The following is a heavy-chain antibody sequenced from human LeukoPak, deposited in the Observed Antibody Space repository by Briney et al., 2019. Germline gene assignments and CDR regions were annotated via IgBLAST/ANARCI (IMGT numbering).Heavy chain of an antibody. CDR1: GGSISSSSYY. CDR3: ARDPTRTGGDY. J-gene: IGHJ4*02. V-gene: IGHV4-39*07. CDR2: IYYSGST. Sequence: SETLSLTCTVSGGSISSSSYYWGWIRQPPGKGLEWIGSIYYSGSTYYNPSLKSRVTISVDTSKNQFSLKLSSVTAADTAVYYCARDPTRTGGDYWGQGTLVTVSS. D-gene: IGHD1-1*01.